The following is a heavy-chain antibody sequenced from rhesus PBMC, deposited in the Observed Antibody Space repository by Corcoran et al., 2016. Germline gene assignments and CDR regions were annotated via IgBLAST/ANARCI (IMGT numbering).Heavy chain of an antibody. CDR1: GYSISSGYF. CDR3: ARHGDCGGGVCYGYHFDY. J-gene: IGHJ4*01. V-gene: IGHV4-99*01. CDR2: ISYSAST. Sequence: QVQLQESGPGLVKPSETLSLTCAVSGYSISSGYFWSWIRHPPGQGMGYVGYISYSASTYYNPSLKTRVTISKDTSNNLFSLELTSVTAADTAVYYCARHGDCGGGVCYGYHFDYWGQGVLVTVSS. D-gene: IGHD2-8*01.